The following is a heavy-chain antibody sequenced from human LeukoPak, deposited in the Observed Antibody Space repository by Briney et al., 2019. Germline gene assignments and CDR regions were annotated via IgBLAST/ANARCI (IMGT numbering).Heavy chain of an antibody. CDR2: IIPIFGTA. CDR3: ASTMGATYYFDY. CDR1: GGTFSSYT. V-gene: IGHV1-69*13. D-gene: IGHD1-26*01. Sequence: SVKVSCKASGGTFSSYTINWVRQAPGQGLEWMGGIIPIFGTANYAQKFQGRVTITADESTSTAYMELSSQRSEDTAVYYCASTMGATYYFDYWGQGTLVTVSS. J-gene: IGHJ4*02.